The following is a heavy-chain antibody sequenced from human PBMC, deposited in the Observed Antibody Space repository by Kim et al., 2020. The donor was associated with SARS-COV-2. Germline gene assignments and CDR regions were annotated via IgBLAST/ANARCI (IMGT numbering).Heavy chain of an antibody. V-gene: IGHV4-39*01. CDR1: GGSISSRSYY. CDR2: IYYSGST. Sequence: SETLSLTCTVSGGSISSRSYYWGWIRQPPGKGLEWIGSIYYSGSTYYNPSLKSRVTISVDTSKNQFSLKLSSVTAADTAVYYCARHLNVESGELGYWGQGTLVTVSS. CDR3: ARHLNVESGELGY. J-gene: IGHJ4*02. D-gene: IGHD3-10*01.